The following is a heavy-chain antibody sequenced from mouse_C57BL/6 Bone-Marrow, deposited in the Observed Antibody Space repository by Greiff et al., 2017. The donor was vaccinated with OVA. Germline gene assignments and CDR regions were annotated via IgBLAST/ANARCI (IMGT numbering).Heavy chain of an antibody. CDR2: IYPSDSET. Sequence: VQLQQPGAELVRPGSSVKLSCKASGYTFTSYWMDWVKQRHGQGLEWIGNIYPSDSETHYNQKFKDKATLTVDKSSSTAYKQLSSLPSEDSAVYYCARFWYFDVWGTGTTVTVSS. J-gene: IGHJ1*03. CDR1: GYTFTSYW. CDR3: ARFWYFDV. V-gene: IGHV1-61*01.